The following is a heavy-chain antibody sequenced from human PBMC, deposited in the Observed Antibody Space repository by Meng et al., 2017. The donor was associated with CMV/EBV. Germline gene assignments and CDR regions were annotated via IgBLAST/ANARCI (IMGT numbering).Heavy chain of an antibody. D-gene: IGHD4-11*01. J-gene: IGHJ6*02. CDR2: ISAYNSNT. CDR3: ARRNNYNYYYYGMDV. V-gene: IGHV1-18*01. Sequence: ASVKVSCKASGYTFTSYGISWVRQAPGQGLEWMGWISAYNSNTNYAQKLQGRVTMTSDPSTSTAYMELRSLRSDDKAVYYCARRNNYNYYYYGMDVWGQGTTVTVSS. CDR1: GYTFTSYG.